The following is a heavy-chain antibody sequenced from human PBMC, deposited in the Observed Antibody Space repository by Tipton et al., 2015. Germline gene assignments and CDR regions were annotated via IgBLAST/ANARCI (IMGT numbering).Heavy chain of an antibody. Sequence: GSLRLSCAASGFTLSGHYMSWIRQTPGKGLEWVSIISSSASTIYYADSVKGRFTISRDNAKNSVYLQMNNLRVEDTAVYYCTKEYDFWSGPDYWGQGTLVTVSS. CDR1: GFTLSGHY. D-gene: IGHD3-3*01. V-gene: IGHV3-11*01. CDR3: TKEYDFWSGPDY. J-gene: IGHJ4*02. CDR2: ISSSASTI.